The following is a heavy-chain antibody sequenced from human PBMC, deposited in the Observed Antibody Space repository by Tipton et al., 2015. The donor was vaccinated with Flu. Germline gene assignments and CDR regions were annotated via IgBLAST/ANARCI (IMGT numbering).Heavy chain of an antibody. CDR3: ARAGAHGYTLVQDS. J-gene: IGHJ4*02. D-gene: IGHD5-24*01. V-gene: IGHV4-38-2*02. CDR1: GYSISTRYY. Sequence: TLSLTCTVSGYSISTRYYWGWIRQPPGKGLEWIGCVYYSGTAKYNPSLTGRVTISVDTSENNFSLKLTAVTAVDTAVYYCARAGAHGYTLVQDSWGQGALVTVSS. CDR2: VYYSGTA.